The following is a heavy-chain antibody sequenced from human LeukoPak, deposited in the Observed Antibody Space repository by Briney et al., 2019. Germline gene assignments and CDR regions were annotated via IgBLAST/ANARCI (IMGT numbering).Heavy chain of an antibody. Sequence: ASVKVSCKASGYTFIDYYMHWVRQAPGHCLEWLGWINLNSGGTHYVQKFQGRVTMTRDTSISTAYMELSSLRSDDTAVYYCTRGGDYEGPNYFDYWGQGTLVTVPS. CDR2: INLNSGGT. V-gene: IGHV1-2*02. CDR3: TRGGDYEGPNYFDY. J-gene: IGHJ4*02. CDR1: GYTFIDYY. D-gene: IGHD3-10*01.